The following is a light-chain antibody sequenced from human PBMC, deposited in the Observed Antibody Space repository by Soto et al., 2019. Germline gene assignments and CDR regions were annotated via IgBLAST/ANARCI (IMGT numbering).Light chain of an antibody. V-gene: IGKV1-39*01. J-gene: IGKJ1*01. CDR3: HQSSSTSWT. CDR2: AAS. Sequence: DIQMTQSPSSLSASVGDRVTITCRASQSISSYLNWYQQKPGKAPKLLIYAASSLQSGVPSRFSGSGSGTDFTLTISSLQPEDYATYYCHQSSSTSWTFGQGTKVDI. CDR1: QSISSY.